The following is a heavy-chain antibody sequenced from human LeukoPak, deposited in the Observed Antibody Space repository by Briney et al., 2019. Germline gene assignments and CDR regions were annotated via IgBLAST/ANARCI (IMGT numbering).Heavy chain of an antibody. J-gene: IGHJ3*02. Sequence: GGSLRLSCAPSGFTFSSYSMNWVRQAPGKGLEWVSYISSSSSSTIYYADSVKGRFTISRDNAKNSLYLQLNSLRDEDTAVYYCARAATYYYDSSGYYPYAFDIWGQGTMVTVSS. CDR2: ISSSSSSTI. CDR1: GFTFSSYS. D-gene: IGHD3-22*01. V-gene: IGHV3-48*02. CDR3: ARAATYYYDSSGYYPYAFDI.